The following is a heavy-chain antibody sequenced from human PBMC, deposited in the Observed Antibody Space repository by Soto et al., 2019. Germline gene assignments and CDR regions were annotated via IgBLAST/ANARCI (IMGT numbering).Heavy chain of an antibody. CDR1: GGSISSSNW. V-gene: IGHV4-4*02. J-gene: IGHJ6*02. Sequence: PSETLSLTCAVSGGSISSSNWWSWVRQPPGKGLEWIGEIYHSGSTNYNPSLKSRVTISVDKSKNQFSLKLSSVTAADTAVYYCARHGYYYYYGMDVWGQGTTVTVSS. CDR2: IYHSGST. CDR3: ARHGYYYYYGMDV.